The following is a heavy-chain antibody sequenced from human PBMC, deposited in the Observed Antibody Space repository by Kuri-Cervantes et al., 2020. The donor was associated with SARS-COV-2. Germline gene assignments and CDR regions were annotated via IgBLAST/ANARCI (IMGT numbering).Heavy chain of an antibody. CDR1: GFNVSTKY. Sequence: ESLKISCVVSGFNVSTKYMSWVRQAPGKGLGWVSVFYTGGSSHYADAVRGRCTISRDKSKNTLYLQMNSLGSEDTVVYYCARDRATVTTLNGMDVWGQGTTVTVSS. CDR2: FYTGGSS. J-gene: IGHJ6*02. CDR3: ARDRATVTTLNGMDV. V-gene: IGHV3-53*01. D-gene: IGHD4-11*01.